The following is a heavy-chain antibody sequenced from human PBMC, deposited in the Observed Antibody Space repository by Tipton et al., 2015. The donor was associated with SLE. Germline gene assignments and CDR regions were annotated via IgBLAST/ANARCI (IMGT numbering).Heavy chain of an antibody. Sequence: TLSLTCTVSGGSISSYYWSWIRQPPGKGLEWIGYIYYSGSTNYNPSLKSRVIISVDTSKNQFSLKLSSVTAADTAVYYCARHRVYYYDSSGYSYWYFDLWGRGTLVTVSS. CDR1: GGSISSYY. CDR3: ARHRVYYYDSSGYSYWYFDL. V-gene: IGHV4-59*08. CDR2: IYYSGST. J-gene: IGHJ2*01. D-gene: IGHD3-22*01.